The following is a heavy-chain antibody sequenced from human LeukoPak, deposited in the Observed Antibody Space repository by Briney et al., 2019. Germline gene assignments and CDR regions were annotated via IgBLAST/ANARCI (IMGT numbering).Heavy chain of an antibody. CDR2: IHYSGTT. CDR1: TGSISSYY. J-gene: IGHJ4*02. CDR3: ARRSTTGPPSYLEY. D-gene: IGHD2-8*02. Sequence: SETLSLTCSVSTGSISSYYWSWVRQPPGKGLEWIGYIHYSGTTNHNPSLRSRVTMSVDTSKNQFSLTLSSVSAADTAVYYCARRSTTGPPSYLEYWGQGTLVTVPS. V-gene: IGHV4-59*01.